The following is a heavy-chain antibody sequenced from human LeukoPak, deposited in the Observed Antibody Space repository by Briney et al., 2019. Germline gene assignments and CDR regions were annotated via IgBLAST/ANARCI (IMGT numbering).Heavy chain of an antibody. D-gene: IGHD4-17*01. CDR2: INPSGGST. CDR1: GYTFTSYY. Sequence: ASVKVSCKASGYTFTSYYMHWVRQAPGQGLEWMGIINPSGGSTSYAQKFRGRVTMTRDTSTSTVYMELSSLRSEDTAVYYCARAHYGDYVVFKYYGMDVWGQGTTVTVSS. CDR3: ARAHYGDYVVFKYYGMDV. V-gene: IGHV1-46*01. J-gene: IGHJ6*02.